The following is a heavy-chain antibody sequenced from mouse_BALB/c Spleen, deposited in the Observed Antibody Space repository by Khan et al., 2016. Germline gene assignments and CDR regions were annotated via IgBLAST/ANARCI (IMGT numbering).Heavy chain of an antibody. CDR2: KNTETGEP. D-gene: IGHD1-1*01. CDR3: ARHVRRDCNV. V-gene: IGHV9-2-1*01. CDR1: GYTFTDYS. J-gene: IGHJ1*01. Sequence: QMQLVQSGPELKKPGETVKISCKASGYTFTDYSMHWVKQAPGKGLKWMGGKNTETGEPTYADDLKGRFAFSLETSSSTAYLQINNLKNEDTATYSCARHVRRDCNVWGEGTTVTVSS.